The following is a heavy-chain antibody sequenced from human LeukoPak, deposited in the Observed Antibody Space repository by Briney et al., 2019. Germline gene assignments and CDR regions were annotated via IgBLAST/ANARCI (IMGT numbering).Heavy chain of an antibody. Sequence: GGSLRLSCAASGFTFRSSAMTWVRQAPGKGLELVSSISGSGSTDYYADSVKGRFIISRDNGKKTMYLHMSSLRAEDTAVYFCAKEGDTIIRGVFDSWGQGTLVTVSS. CDR1: GFTFRSSA. CDR2: ISGSGSTD. D-gene: IGHD3-10*01. J-gene: IGHJ4*02. CDR3: AKEGDTIIRGVFDS. V-gene: IGHV3-23*01.